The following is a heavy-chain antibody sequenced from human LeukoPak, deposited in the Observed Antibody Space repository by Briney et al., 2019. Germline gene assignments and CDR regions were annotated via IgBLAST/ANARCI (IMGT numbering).Heavy chain of an antibody. J-gene: IGHJ4*02. CDR3: ARTTIDYYYDCSGYYY. CDR2: IIPIFGIA. Sequence: SVKVSCKASGGTFSSYAISWVRQAPGQGLEWMGRIIPIFGIANYAQKFQGRVTITADKSTSTAYMELSSLRSEDTAVYYCARTTIDYYYDCSGYYYWGQGTLVTVSS. D-gene: IGHD3-22*01. CDR1: GGTFSSYA. V-gene: IGHV1-69*04.